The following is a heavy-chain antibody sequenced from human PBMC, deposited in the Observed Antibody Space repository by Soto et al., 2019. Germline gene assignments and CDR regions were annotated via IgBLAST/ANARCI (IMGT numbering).Heavy chain of an antibody. J-gene: IGHJ4*02. CDR2: INMDGSST. V-gene: IGHV3-74*01. CDR1: GFTFSGDW. CDR3: ARGPRGLYHHDY. Sequence: EVQLVESGGGLVQPGGSLRLSCAASGFTFSGDWMHWVRQGAGKGLVWVSRINMDGSSTNYADSVKGRFTISRDNAKNTLYLQMNRLRVDDTAVYYCARGPRGLYHHDYWGQGALVTVSS. D-gene: IGHD2-2*01.